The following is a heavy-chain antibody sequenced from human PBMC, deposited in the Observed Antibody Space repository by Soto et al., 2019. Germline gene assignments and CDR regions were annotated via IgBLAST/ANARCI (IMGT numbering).Heavy chain of an antibody. CDR3: TRYQAYSSAV. CDR1: GFDFSNAW. CDR2: VNSDGSIT. V-gene: IGHV3-74*01. D-gene: IGHD2-21*01. J-gene: IGHJ4*02. Sequence: EVQLVESGGGLIQPGGSLRLSCAASGFDFSNAWMHWVRQAPGKGLVWVSHVNSDGSITTYADSVKGRFTISRDNAKNTVYLQMNSLRVEDTAVYYRTRYQAYSSAVWGQGTLVTVSS.